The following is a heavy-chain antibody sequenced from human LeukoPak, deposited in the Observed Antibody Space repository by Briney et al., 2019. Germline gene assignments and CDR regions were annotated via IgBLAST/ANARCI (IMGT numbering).Heavy chain of an antibody. CDR1: GFTFSSYG. J-gene: IGHJ4*02. Sequence: GGSLRLSCAASGFTFSSYGMHWVRQAPGKGLEWVAVISYDGSNKYYADSVKGRFTISRDNSKNTLYLQMNSLRAEDTAVYYCARTGPRQLIDYWGQGTLVTVSS. V-gene: IGHV3-30*03. CDR3: ARTGPRQLIDY. D-gene: IGHD6-19*01. CDR2: ISYDGSNK.